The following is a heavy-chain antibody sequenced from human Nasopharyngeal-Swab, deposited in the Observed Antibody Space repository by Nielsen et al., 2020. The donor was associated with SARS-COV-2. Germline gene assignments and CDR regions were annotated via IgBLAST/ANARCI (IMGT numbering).Heavy chain of an antibody. V-gene: IGHV3-33*01. J-gene: IGHJ6*02. CDR1: GFTFSSYG. CDR2: IWYDGSNK. CDR3: ARDPPATWYGMDV. Sequence: GESLKISCAASGFTFSSYGMRWVRQAPGKGLEWVAVIWYDGSNKYYADSVKGRFTISRDNSKNTLYLQMNSLRAEDTAVYYCARDPPATWYGMDVWGQGTTVTVSS.